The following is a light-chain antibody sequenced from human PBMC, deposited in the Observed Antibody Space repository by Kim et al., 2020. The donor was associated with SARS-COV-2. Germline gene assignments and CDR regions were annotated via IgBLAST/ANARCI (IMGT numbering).Light chain of an antibody. CDR3: QQYGISPPYT. CDR1: KCVSSGY. J-gene: IGKJ2*01. Sequence: SQGELAALPWRARKCVSSGYVAWYQQKPGQAPTLLIYGTYSRPTGLTDRLSGSGWGTDFSLPMSSLEPEDFAVYYCQQYGISPPYTFGQGPKLEI. CDR2: GTY. V-gene: IGKV3-20*01.